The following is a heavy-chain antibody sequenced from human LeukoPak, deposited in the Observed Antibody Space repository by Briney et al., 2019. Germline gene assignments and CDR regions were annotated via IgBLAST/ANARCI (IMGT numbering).Heavy chain of an antibody. V-gene: IGHV3-43*01. J-gene: IGHJ4*02. CDR3: AKEGSYYDSSGRTTRGYFDY. Sequence: GGSLRLSCAASGFTFDDYTMHWVRQAPGKGLEWVSLISWDGGSTYYADSVKGRFTISRDNSKNSLYLQMNSLRTEDTALYYCAKEGSYYDSSGRTTRGYFDYWGQGTLVTVSS. CDR2: ISWDGGST. CDR1: GFTFDDYT. D-gene: IGHD3-22*01.